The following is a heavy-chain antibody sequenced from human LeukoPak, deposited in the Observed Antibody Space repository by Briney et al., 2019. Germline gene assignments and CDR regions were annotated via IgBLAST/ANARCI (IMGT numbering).Heavy chain of an antibody. D-gene: IGHD3-10*01. CDR2: ISGSGGST. V-gene: IGHV3-23*01. J-gene: IGHJ6*02. Sequence: GGSLRLSCAASGFTFNRNAISWVRQAPGKGLEWVSAISGSGGSTYYADSVKGRFTISRDNSKNTLNLQMNSLRAEDTAVYYCAKDGSGSPYYYGMDVWGQGTTVTVSS. CDR3: AKDGSGSPYYYGMDV. CDR1: GFTFNRNA.